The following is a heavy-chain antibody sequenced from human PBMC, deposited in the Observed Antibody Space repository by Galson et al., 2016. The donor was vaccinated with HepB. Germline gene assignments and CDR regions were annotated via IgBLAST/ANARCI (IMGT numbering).Heavy chain of an antibody. J-gene: IGHJ6*02. CDR2: TSFDGTNN. CDR3: ARGRAAMDV. Sequence: SLRLSCAASGFNIRAYAMYWVRQAPGRGLEWLSVTSFDGTNNDYADSVRGRFTMSRDNSQKTVHLFLSGLRAEDTATYYCARGRAAMDVWGQGTTVFVSS. D-gene: IGHD3-10*01. V-gene: IGHV3-30-3*01. CDR1: GFNIRAYA.